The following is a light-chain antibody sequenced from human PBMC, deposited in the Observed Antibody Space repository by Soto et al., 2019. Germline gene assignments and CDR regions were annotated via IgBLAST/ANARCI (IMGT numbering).Light chain of an antibody. CDR1: QSVSGY. V-gene: IGKV3-11*01. Sequence: EIVLTQSPATLSLSPGERATLSCRASQSVSGYLAWYQQKPGQAPRLLIYDATNRATGIPARFTGSRSGTDFTLTIVSLEPEDFAVYYGQQRSIWPLTVGGGTKVDIK. CDR2: DAT. J-gene: IGKJ4*02. CDR3: QQRSIWPLT.